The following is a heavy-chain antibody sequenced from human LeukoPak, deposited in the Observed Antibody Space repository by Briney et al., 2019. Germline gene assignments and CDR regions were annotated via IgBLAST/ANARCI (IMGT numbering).Heavy chain of an antibody. J-gene: IGHJ4*02. V-gene: IGHV1-69*13. CDR2: IIPIFGTA. CDR3: ARVEGYYYDSSGYYY. D-gene: IGHD3-22*01. CDR1: GGTFSSYA. Sequence: SVKVSCKASGGTFSSYAISWVRQAPGQGLEWMGGIIPIFGTANYAQKFQGRVTITADESTSTAYMKLSSLRSEDTAVYYCARVEGYYYDSSGYYYWGQGTLVTVSS.